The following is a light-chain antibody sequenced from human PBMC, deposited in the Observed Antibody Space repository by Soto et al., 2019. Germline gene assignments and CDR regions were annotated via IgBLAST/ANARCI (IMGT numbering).Light chain of an antibody. CDR3: QVWDGSRDQVV. CDR1: NIATKS. Sequence: SYELTQSPSVSVAPGQTAKVTCGAVNIATKSVHWSQQKPGQAPVLVVYDDTDRPSGIPERFSASKSGATATLTITRVEAGDEADYYCQVWDGSRDQVVFGGGTKVTV. CDR2: DDT. V-gene: IGLV3-21*02. J-gene: IGLJ3*02.